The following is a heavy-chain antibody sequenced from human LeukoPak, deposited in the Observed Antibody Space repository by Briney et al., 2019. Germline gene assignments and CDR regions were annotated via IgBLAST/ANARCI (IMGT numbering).Heavy chain of an antibody. CDR2: ISSSSSYI. J-gene: IGHJ5*02. CDR3: ARGRYGDKGNWFDP. D-gene: IGHD4-17*01. CDR1: GFTFSSYS. Sequence: GGSLRLSCAAPGFTFSSYSMNWVRQAPGKGLEWVSSISSSSSYIYYADSVKGRFTISRDNAKNSLYLQMNSLRAEDTAVYYCARGRYGDKGNWFDPWGQGTLVTVSS. V-gene: IGHV3-21*01.